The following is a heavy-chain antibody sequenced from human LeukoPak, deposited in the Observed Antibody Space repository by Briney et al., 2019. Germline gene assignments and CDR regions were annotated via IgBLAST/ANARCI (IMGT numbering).Heavy chain of an antibody. CDR2: IYYSGST. CDR1: GGSISSYY. Sequence: SETLSLTCTVSGGSISSYYWSWIRQPPGKGLEWIGYIYYSGSTNYNPSLKSRVTISVDTSKNQFSLKLSSVTAADTAVYYCARGAQGSGYDPFDYWGQGTLVTVSS. V-gene: IGHV4-59*08. CDR3: ARGAQGSGYDPFDY. J-gene: IGHJ4*02. D-gene: IGHD5-12*01.